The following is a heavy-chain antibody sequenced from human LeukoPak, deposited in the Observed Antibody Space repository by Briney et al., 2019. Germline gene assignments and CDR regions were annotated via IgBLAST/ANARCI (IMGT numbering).Heavy chain of an antibody. CDR1: GFSFSSHW. V-gene: IGHV3-74*01. D-gene: IGHD1-26*01. J-gene: IGHJ4*02. CDR3: AKATERGSYWGIDY. Sequence: PGGSLRLSCAASGFSFSSHWMHWVRQAPGKGLVWVSRVNSDGSEINYADSVKGRFTISRDNAKNTLYLQMNSLRAEDTALYYCAKATERGSYWGIDYWGQGTLVTVSS. CDR2: VNSDGSEI.